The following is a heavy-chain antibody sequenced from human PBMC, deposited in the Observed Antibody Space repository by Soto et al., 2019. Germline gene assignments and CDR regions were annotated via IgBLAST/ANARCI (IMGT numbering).Heavy chain of an antibody. CDR2: IYYSGST. J-gene: IGHJ6*02. V-gene: IGHV4-30-4*01. Sequence: PSETLSLTCTVSGGSISSGDYYWSWIRQPSGKGLEWIGYIYYSGSTYYNPSLKSRVTISVDTSKNQFSLKLSSVTAADTAVYYCASHDYAHYGMDVWGQGTTVTVSS. CDR1: GGSISSGDYY. D-gene: IGHD3-16*01. CDR3: ASHDYAHYGMDV.